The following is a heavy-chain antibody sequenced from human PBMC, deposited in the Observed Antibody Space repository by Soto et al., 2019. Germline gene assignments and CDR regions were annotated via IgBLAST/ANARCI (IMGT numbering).Heavy chain of an antibody. D-gene: IGHD3-9*01. J-gene: IGHJ4*02. V-gene: IGHV3-48*01. CDR1: GFTFSSYS. Sequence: EVQLVESGGGLVQPGGSLRLSCAAYGFTFSSYSMNWVRQAPGKVLEWVSYISSSSSTIYYADSVKGRFTISRDNAKNSLYLQMNRLRAEDTAVYYCARVVRYPPRFGYWGQGTLVTVSS. CDR3: ARVVRYPPRFGY. CDR2: ISSSSSTI.